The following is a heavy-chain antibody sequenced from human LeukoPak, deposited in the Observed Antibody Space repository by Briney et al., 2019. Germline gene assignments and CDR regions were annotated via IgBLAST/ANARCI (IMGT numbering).Heavy chain of an antibody. CDR1: GGSISSGTYY. D-gene: IGHD7-27*01. CDR3: ARGPYAWGYIDY. Sequence: SETLSLTCTVSGGSISSGTYYWRWIRQHAGKGLEWIGRFYTSGSTNYNPSLKSRVTISVDTSKNQFSLKLSSVTGADAAVYYCARGPYAWGYIDYWGQGTLVTVSS. V-gene: IGHV4-61*02. CDR2: FYTSGST. J-gene: IGHJ4*02.